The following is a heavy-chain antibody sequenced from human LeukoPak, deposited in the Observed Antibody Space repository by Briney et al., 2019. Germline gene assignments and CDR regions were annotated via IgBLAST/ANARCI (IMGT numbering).Heavy chain of an antibody. CDR3: AKGGSAGGPNWFDP. J-gene: IGHJ5*02. CDR2: ISGNGGNT. D-gene: IGHD2-15*01. CDR1: GFTFSSYG. V-gene: IGHV3-23*01. Sequence: GGSLRLSCAASGFTFSSYGMSWVRQAPGKGLEWVSAISGNGGNTYYADSVKGRSTISRDNSNNMLWLQMNSLRAEDTAVYYCAKGGSAGGPNWFDPWGQGTLVTVSS.